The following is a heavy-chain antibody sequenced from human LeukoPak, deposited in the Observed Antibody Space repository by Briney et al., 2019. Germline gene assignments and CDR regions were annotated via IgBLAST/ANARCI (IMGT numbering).Heavy chain of an antibody. Sequence: GGSLRLSCAASGFTFSSYWMSWVRQAPGKGLEWVANIKQDGSEKYYVDSVKGRFTISRDNAKNSLYLQMNSLRAEDTAVYYCARDEPQKVVPAAIAYSSSVPYYYYYMDVWGKGTTVTVSS. D-gene: IGHD2-2*02. V-gene: IGHV3-7*01. CDR1: GFTFSSYW. J-gene: IGHJ6*03. CDR2: IKQDGSEK. CDR3: ARDEPQKVVPAAIAYSSSVPYYYYYMDV.